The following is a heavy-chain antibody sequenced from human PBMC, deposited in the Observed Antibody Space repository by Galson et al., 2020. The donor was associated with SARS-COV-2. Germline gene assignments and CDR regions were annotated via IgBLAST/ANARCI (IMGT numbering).Heavy chain of an antibody. D-gene: IGHD3-22*01. V-gene: IGHV4-39*01. CDR3: ARLGITMIGPDWFDP. Sequence: ETSETLSLTCTVSGDSISSESYYWGWIRQPPGKGLEWIGRIYYSGSTYYNPSLKSRVTISVDTSKNQFSLKLSSVTAADTAVYYCARLGITMIGPDWFDPWGQGTLVTVSS. CDR2: IYYSGST. J-gene: IGHJ5*02. CDR1: GDSISSESYY.